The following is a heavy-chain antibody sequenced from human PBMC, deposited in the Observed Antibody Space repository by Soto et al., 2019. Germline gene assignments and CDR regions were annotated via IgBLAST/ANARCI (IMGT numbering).Heavy chain of an antibody. Sequence: EVLLLESGGGLVQPGGSLRLSCAASGFTFNTFAMTWVRQAPGKGLEWVSALSGSGSLSYYADSVKGRFTISRDNSKTTMYLQMNNLSVDETAVYFCARDRGGALDSWGQGTLVTVSS. V-gene: IGHV3-23*01. CDR1: GFTFNTFA. D-gene: IGHD2-15*01. J-gene: IGHJ4*02. CDR2: LSGSGSLS. CDR3: ARDRGGALDS.